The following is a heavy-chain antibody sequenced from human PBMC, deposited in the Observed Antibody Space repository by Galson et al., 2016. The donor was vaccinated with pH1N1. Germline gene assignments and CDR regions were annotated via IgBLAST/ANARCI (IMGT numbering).Heavy chain of an antibody. Sequence: SVKVSCKASGYTFGSYAVHWVRQAPGQRLEWMGYVNTVNGNTKISQEFQDRVSITRDTSTNTAYMEITSLRSDDTAVYYCARMTRITGPDTEYYFDYWGQGMLVTVSS. J-gene: IGHJ4*02. V-gene: IGHV1-3*04. D-gene: IGHD1-14*01. CDR3: ARMTRITGPDTEYYFDY. CDR2: VNTVNGNT. CDR1: GYTFGSYA.